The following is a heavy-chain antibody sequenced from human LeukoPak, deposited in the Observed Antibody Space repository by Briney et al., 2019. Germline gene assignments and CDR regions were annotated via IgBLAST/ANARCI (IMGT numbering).Heavy chain of an antibody. J-gene: IGHJ3*02. V-gene: IGHV3-20*04. CDR2: INWNGGST. D-gene: IGHD3-10*01. CDR1: GFTFDDYG. Sequence: PGGSLRLSCAASGFTFDDYGMSWVRQAPGKGLEWVSGINWNGGSTGYADSVKGRFTISRDNAKNSLYLQMNSLRAEDTAVYYCARDRPQGGSDAFDIWGQGTMVTVSS. CDR3: ARDRPQGGSDAFDI.